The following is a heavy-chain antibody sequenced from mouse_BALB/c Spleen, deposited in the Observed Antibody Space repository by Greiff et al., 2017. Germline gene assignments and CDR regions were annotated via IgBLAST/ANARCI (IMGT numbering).Heavy chain of an antibody. CDR1: GYTFTSYY. D-gene: IGHD1-1*01. J-gene: IGHJ3*01. CDR3: ARDYYGTLAY. Sequence: QVQLQQSGPELVKPGASVRISCKASGYTFTSYYIHWVKQRPGQGLEWIGWIYPGNVNTKYNEKFKGKATLTADKSSSTAYMQLSSLTSEDSAVYFCARDYYGTLAYWGQGTLVAVSA. CDR2: IYPGNVNT. V-gene: IGHV1S56*01.